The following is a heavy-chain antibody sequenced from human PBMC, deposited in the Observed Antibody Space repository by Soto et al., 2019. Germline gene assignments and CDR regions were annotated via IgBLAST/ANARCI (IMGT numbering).Heavy chain of an antibody. J-gene: IGHJ4*02. CDR3: AREKGYCSGGSCYPPTWALDY. Sequence: QVQLQESGPGLVKPSQTLSLTCTVSGGSISSGGYYWSWIRQHPGKGLEWIGYIYYSGSTYYNPSLKSRVTISVDTSKNQFSLKLSSVTAADTAEYYCAREKGYCSGGSCYPPTWALDYWGQGTLVTVSS. CDR2: IYYSGST. D-gene: IGHD2-15*01. CDR1: GGSISSGGYY. V-gene: IGHV4-31*03.